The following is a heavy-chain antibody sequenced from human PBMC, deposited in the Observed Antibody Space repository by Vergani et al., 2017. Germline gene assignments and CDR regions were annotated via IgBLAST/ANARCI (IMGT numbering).Heavy chain of an antibody. D-gene: IGHD6-6*01. J-gene: IGHJ4*02. Sequence: QLQLQESGSGLVKPSQTLSLTCTVSGGSISSSSYYWGWIRQPPGKGLEWIGSIYYSGSTYYNPSLKSRVTISVDTSKNQFSLKLSSVTAADTAVYYCARHGGAARPPYWGQGTLVTVSS. V-gene: IGHV4-39*01. CDR1: GGSISSSSYY. CDR3: ARHGGAARPPY. CDR2: IYYSGST.